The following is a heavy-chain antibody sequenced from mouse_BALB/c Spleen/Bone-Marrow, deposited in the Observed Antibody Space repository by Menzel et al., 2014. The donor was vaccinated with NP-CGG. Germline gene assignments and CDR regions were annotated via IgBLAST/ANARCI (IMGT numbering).Heavy chain of an antibody. Sequence: EVQLQQSGPGLVKPSQSLSLTCTVTGYSITSDYAWNWIRQFPGNKLEWMGYISYSGSTSYNPSFKSRISITRDTSKNQSFLQLNSVTTEDTATYYCARGGARATGWFAYWGQGTLVTVSA. CDR3: ARGGARATGWFAY. CDR2: ISYSGST. CDR1: GYSITSDYA. D-gene: IGHD3-1*01. J-gene: IGHJ3*01. V-gene: IGHV3-2*02.